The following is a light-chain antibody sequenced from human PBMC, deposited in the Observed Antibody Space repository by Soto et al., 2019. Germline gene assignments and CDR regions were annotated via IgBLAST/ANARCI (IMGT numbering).Light chain of an antibody. V-gene: IGLV2-14*01. J-gene: IGLJ1*01. CDR2: EVS. CDR1: SSDVGGYNY. CDR3: CSYADTYV. Sequence: QSALTQPASVSGSPGQSITISCTGTSSDVGGYNYVSWYQQHPGKAPKLMIYEVSNRPSGVSNRFSGSKSGNTASLTISGLQADDEADYFCCSYADTYVFGTGTKLTVL.